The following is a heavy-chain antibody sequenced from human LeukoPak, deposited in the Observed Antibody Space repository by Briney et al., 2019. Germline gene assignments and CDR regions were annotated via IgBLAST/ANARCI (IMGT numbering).Heavy chain of an antibody. Sequence: ASVKVSFKSSVYPFSNYGISWVRQPPGQGLQRMGLISAYNDNTNYAQQLQGRLTMTTDTFTNSASMELRRLRSADTAVYFCATDLSLEDCSGEACYSGAHDYWGQGTLVTVSS. D-gene: IGHD2-15*01. CDR1: VYPFSNYG. CDR3: ATDLSLEDCSGEACYSGAHDY. V-gene: IGHV1-18*01. CDR2: ISAYNDNT. J-gene: IGHJ4*02.